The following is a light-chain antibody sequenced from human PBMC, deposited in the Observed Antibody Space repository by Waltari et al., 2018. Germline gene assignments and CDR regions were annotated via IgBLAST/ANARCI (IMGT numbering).Light chain of an antibody. CDR1: QSIRSN. CDR3: QQYDNWLGT. J-gene: IGKJ1*01. V-gene: IGKV3-15*01. CDR2: GSS. Sequence: EMVMTQSPATLSVFPGERATLSCRARQSIRSNLAWYQHKPGHAPRLLIYGSSTRATGIPSRFSGSESGTEFTLTISSLQSEDFAVYFCQQYDNWLGTFGQGTKVEIK.